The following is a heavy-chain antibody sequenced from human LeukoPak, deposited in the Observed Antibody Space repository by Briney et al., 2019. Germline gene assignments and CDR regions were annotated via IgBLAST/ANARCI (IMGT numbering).Heavy chain of an antibody. CDR1: GASVRSHY. Sequence: SETLSLTCTVSGASVRSHYWSWIRQTPGKGLEWIGYGFYIGRTNYNPSLGSRVAISLDTSKNQFSLRLTAVTAADTAVYYCARRDGDNYDFEYSGQGILVTVSS. D-gene: IGHD5-24*01. J-gene: IGHJ4*02. CDR3: ARRDGDNYDFEY. V-gene: IGHV4-59*02. CDR2: GFYIGRT.